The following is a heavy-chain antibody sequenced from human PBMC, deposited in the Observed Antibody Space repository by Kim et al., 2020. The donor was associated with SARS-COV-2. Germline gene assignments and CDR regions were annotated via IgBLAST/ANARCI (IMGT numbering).Heavy chain of an antibody. CDR3: ARQAQEYSYKNSFYYFDY. Sequence: SETLSLTCTVSGGSISSSSYYWGWIRQPPGKGLEWIGSIYYSGSTYYNPSLKSRVTISVDTSKNQFSLKLSSVTAADTAVYYCARQAQEYSYKNSFYYFDYWGQGTLVTVSS. V-gene: IGHV4-39*01. D-gene: IGHD5-18*01. CDR1: GGSISSSSYY. CDR2: IYYSGST. J-gene: IGHJ4*02.